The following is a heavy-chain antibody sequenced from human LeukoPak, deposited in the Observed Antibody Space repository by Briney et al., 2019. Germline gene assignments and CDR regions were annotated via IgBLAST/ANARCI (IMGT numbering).Heavy chain of an antibody. CDR2: TYYRSKWYN. J-gene: IGHJ5*02. CDR1: GDSVSSNSAA. Sequence: SQTLSLTCAISGDSVSSNSAAWNWIRQSPSRGLEWLGRTYYRSKWYNDYAVSVKSRITINPDTSKNQFSLQLNSVTPEDTAVYYCARDRGGAVAGLRPWSERKNWFDPWGQGTLVTVSS. V-gene: IGHV6-1*01. D-gene: IGHD6-19*01. CDR3: ARDRGGAVAGLRPWSERKNWFDP.